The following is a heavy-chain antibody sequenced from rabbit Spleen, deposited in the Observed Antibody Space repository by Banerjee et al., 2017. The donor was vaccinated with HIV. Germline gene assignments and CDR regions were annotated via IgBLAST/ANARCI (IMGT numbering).Heavy chain of an antibody. J-gene: IGHJ4*01. CDR3: ARGLAVSGAVGGYANYFDL. Sequence: QEQLVESGGGLVQPGGSLKLSCKASGFDFSTYGVSWVRQAPGKGLEWIGYIDPIFGVSYYASWVNGRFTISSHDAQNTLYLQLNSLTAADTATYFCARGLAVSGAVGGYANYFDLWGQGTLVTVS. CDR2: IDPIFGVS. CDR1: GFDFSTYG. D-gene: IGHD3-3*01. V-gene: IGHV1S47*01.